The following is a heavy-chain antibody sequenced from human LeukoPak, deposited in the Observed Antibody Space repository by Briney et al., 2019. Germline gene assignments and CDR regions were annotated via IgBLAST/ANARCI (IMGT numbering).Heavy chain of an antibody. D-gene: IGHD3-22*01. CDR2: IYYSGST. Sequence: SETLSLTCTVSGGSISSSSYYWGWIRQPPGKGLEWIGSIYYSGSTYYNPSLKSRVTVSMDTSKNQFSLKLSSVTAADTAVYYCARGITMIVVAQNWFDPWGQGTLVTVSS. CDR1: GGSISSSSYY. V-gene: IGHV4-39*02. J-gene: IGHJ5*02. CDR3: ARGITMIVVAQNWFDP.